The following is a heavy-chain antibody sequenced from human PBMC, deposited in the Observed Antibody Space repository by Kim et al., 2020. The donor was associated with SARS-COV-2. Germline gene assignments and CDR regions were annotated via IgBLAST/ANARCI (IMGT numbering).Heavy chain of an antibody. J-gene: IGHJ6*02. D-gene: IGHD5-18*01. CDR1: GFTFSNYG. CDR3: AKSGSYGQHYYHYGMDV. CDR2: ISFGGRNK. Sequence: GGSLRLSCAASGFTFSNYGMRWVRQAPGKGLEWVAFISFGGRNKYYADSVKGRFTISRDNSKNTLYLQMNSLRAEDTALYHCAKSGSYGQHYYHYGMDVWGQGTTVTVSS. V-gene: IGHV3-30*18.